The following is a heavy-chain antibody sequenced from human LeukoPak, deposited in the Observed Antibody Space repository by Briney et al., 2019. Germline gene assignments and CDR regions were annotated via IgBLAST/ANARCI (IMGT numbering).Heavy chain of an antibody. CDR3: AKGKYSSSSSYFEY. CDR1: GFTFSSYA. Sequence: GGSLRLSCAASGFTFSSYAMSWVRQAPGKGLEWVSSISWNSGKTVYADSVKGRFTISRDNAKNSLYLQMNSLRAEDMALYYCAKGKYSSSSSYFEYWGQGTLVTVSS. D-gene: IGHD6-6*01. CDR2: ISWNSGKT. V-gene: IGHV3-9*03. J-gene: IGHJ4*02.